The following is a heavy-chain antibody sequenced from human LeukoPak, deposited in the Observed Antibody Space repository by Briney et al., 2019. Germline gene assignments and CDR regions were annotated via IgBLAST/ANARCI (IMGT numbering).Heavy chain of an antibody. CDR1: GFTFSSYA. D-gene: IGHD6-19*01. V-gene: IGHV3-23*01. Sequence: QPGGSLRLSCAASGFTFSSYAMSWVRQAPGKGLEWVSGISGSGGSTYYADSVKGRFTISRDNSKNTLYVQMNSLRAEDTAVYFCARGQWLTDGSNWSFDLWGRGTLVTVSS. J-gene: IGHJ2*01. CDR3: ARGQWLTDGSNWSFDL. CDR2: ISGSGGST.